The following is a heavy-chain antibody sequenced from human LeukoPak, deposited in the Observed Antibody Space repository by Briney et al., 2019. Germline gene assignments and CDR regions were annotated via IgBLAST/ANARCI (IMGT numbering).Heavy chain of an antibody. D-gene: IGHD6-19*01. CDR2: IWYDGSNK. V-gene: IGHV3-33*01. CDR3: ARESSGWSHDAFDI. Sequence: GRSLRLSCAAAGFTFNNYGMHWVRQAPGKWLEWVAVIWYDGSNKYYADSVKGRFTISRDNSKNTLYLQMNSLRAEDTAVYYCARESSGWSHDAFDIWGQGTMVSVSS. J-gene: IGHJ3*02. CDR1: GFTFNNYG.